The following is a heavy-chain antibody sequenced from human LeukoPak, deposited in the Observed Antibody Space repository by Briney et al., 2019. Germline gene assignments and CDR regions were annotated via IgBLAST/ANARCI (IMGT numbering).Heavy chain of an antibody. CDR2: ISSSGST. V-gene: IGHV4-61*02. J-gene: IGHJ5*02. D-gene: IGHD3-22*01. CDR3: ARISSKDSSGYYPDGPFDP. CDR1: GDSISSGDYY. Sequence: PSETLSLTCTVSGDSISSGDYYWSWIRQPAGKGLEWIGRISSSGSTNYNPSLKSRVTISVDTSKNQFSLKLSSVTAADTAVYYCARISSKDSSGYYPDGPFDPWGQGTLVSVSS.